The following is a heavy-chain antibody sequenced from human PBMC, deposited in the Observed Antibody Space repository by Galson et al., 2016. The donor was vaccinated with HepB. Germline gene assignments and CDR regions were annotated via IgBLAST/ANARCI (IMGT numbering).Heavy chain of an antibody. D-gene: IGHD6-13*01. CDR3: TTSGGTSGGSTWPPY. CDR2: LKSKSAGGTI. Sequence: SLSLSCAASSSIFSNAWLNWVRPAPGTGLEWVGRLKSKSAGGTIDYAAPVTGRFTISRDDSQNTLVLQMNSLQTEDTAVYYCTTSGGTSGGSTWPPYWGHGTLVTVSS. CDR1: SSIFSNAW. J-gene: IGHJ4*01. V-gene: IGHV3-15*07.